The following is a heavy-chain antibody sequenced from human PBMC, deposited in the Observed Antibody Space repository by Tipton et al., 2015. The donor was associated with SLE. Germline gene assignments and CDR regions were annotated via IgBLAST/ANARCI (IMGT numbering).Heavy chain of an antibody. Sequence: TLSLTCTVSGDSISTYYWSWIRQPPGKGLEWIGYIYYSGSTNYNPSLKSRVTISVDTSMNQFSLKLSSVTAADTAVYYCARDLDWNGRGYYYYYMDVWGKGTTVTVSS. CDR3: ARDLDWNGRGYYYYYMDV. CDR2: IYYSGST. D-gene: IGHD1-1*01. CDR1: GDSISTYY. V-gene: IGHV4-59*01. J-gene: IGHJ6*03.